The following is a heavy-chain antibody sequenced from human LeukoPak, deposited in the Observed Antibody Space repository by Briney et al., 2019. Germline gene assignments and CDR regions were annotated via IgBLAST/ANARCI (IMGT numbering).Heavy chain of an antibody. D-gene: IGHD5-12*01. J-gene: IGHJ5*02. V-gene: IGHV4-39*01. CDR1: GGSISSSSDY. CDR3: AVEATDNWFDP. Sequence: SETLSLTCTVSGGSISSSSDYWGWIRQPPGKGLEWIGSIYYSGSAYYNTSLKSRGTISVDTSKNQFSLKLSSVTAADTAVYYCAVEATDNWFDPWGQGTLVTVSS. CDR2: IYYSGSA.